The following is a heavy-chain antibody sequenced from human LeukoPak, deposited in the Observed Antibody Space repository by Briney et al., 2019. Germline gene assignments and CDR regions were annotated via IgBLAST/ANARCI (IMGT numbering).Heavy chain of an antibody. Sequence: GGTLRLSCAASGFTFSSYGISWVRQAPGKGLEWVSAISASGGTTYYADSVKGHFTISRDNSKKTVYLQMNSLRTEDTAVYYCAKDRWLQGYFDYWGQGTLVTVSS. V-gene: IGHV3-23*01. D-gene: IGHD5-24*01. CDR1: GFTFSSYG. J-gene: IGHJ4*02. CDR3: AKDRWLQGYFDY. CDR2: ISASGGTT.